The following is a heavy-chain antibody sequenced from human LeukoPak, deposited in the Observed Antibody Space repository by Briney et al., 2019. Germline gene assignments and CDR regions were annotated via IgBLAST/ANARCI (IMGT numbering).Heavy chain of an antibody. CDR1: GYTFTSYA. Sequence: ASVKVSCKASGYTFTSYAMNWVRQAPGQGLEWMGWFNTNTGNPTYAQGFTGRFVFSLDTSVSTAYLQISSLKAEDTAVYYCARDKAEIVVVIKDAFDIWGQGTMVTVSS. D-gene: IGHD3-22*01. J-gene: IGHJ3*02. CDR2: FNTNTGNP. V-gene: IGHV7-4-1*02. CDR3: ARDKAEIVVVIKDAFDI.